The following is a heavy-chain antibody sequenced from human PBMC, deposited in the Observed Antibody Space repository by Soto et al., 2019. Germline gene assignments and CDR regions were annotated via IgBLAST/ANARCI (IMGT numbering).Heavy chain of an antibody. CDR2: IYYSGST. V-gene: IGHV4-31*03. Sequence: PSETMSLTCTVSGGSISSGGYYWSWIRQHPGKGLEWIGYIYYSGSTYYNPSLKSRVTISVDTSKNQFSLKLSSVTAADTAVYYCARDPGYSNAFDYWGQGTLVTVSS. CDR1: GGSISSGGYY. J-gene: IGHJ4*02. D-gene: IGHD4-4*01. CDR3: ARDPGYSNAFDY.